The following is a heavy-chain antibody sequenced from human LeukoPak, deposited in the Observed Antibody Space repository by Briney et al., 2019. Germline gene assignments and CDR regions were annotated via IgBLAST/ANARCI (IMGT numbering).Heavy chain of an antibody. CDR1: GFTFSNYW. CDR2: INRDGSTT. D-gene: IGHD3-10*01. Sequence: GGSLRLSCAASGFTFSNYWVHWVRQAPGKGLVWVSRINRDGSTTNYADSVKGRFTVSRDNAKNTLNLQMNSLRAEDTAVYYCARDRKSGESSEIDFWGQGALVTVSS. V-gene: IGHV3-74*01. CDR3: ARDRKSGESSEIDF. J-gene: IGHJ4*02.